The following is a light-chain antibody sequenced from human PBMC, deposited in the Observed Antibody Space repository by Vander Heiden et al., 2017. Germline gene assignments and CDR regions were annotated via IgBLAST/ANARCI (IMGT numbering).Light chain of an antibody. CDR3: QSYDSSNAWV. Sequence: NFMLTQPHSVSESPGKTVTISCTRSSGSIASNYVKWYQQRPGSSATTVIYEDNQRPSGVPDRFSGSIDSSSNSASLTISGLKTEDEADYYCQSYDSSNAWVFGGGTKLTVL. CDR2: EDN. J-gene: IGLJ3*02. CDR1: SGSIASNY. V-gene: IGLV6-57*01.